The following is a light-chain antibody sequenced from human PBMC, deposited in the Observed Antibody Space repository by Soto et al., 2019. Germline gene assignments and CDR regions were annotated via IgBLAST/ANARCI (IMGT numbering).Light chain of an antibody. V-gene: IGLV1-47*01. CDR3: AAWDDSLSGLYV. CDR2: RNN. CDR1: SSNIGSNY. Sequence: QSVLTQPPSASGTPGQRVTISCSGSSSNIGSNYVYWYQQLPGTAPKLLIYRNNQRPSGVPDRFSGSKSGTSASLAISGLRSHDEADYYCAAWDDSLSGLYVFGTGTKLTVL. J-gene: IGLJ1*01.